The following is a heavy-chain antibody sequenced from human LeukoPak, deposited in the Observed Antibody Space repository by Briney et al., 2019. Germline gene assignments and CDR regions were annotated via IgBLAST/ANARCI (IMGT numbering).Heavy chain of an antibody. CDR3: ARDPPYYYGSGSYPDY. Sequence: GGSLRLSCAASGFTFSSYSMNWVRQAPGKGLEWVSYISSSSSTIYYADSVKGRFTISRDNAKNSLYLQMNSLRAEDTAVYYCARDPPYYYGSGSYPDYWGQGTLVTVSS. D-gene: IGHD3-10*01. V-gene: IGHV3-48*01. CDR1: GFTFSSYS. CDR2: ISSSSSTI. J-gene: IGHJ4*02.